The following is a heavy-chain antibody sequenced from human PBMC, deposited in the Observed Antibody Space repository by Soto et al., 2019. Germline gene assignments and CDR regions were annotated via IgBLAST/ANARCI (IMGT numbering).Heavy chain of an antibody. J-gene: IGHJ4*02. CDR1: GGTFSSYA. D-gene: IGHD4-17*01. Sequence: SVKVSCKASGGTFSSYAISWVRQAPGQGLERMGGIIPIFGTANYAQKLQGRVTMTTDASTSTAYMELRSLRSADTAVYYCARHHYGDYQHYDYWGQGTLVTVSS. CDR2: IIPIFGTA. V-gene: IGHV1-69*05. CDR3: ARHHYGDYQHYDY.